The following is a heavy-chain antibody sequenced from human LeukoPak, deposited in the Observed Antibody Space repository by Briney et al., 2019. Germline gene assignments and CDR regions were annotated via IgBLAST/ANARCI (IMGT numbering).Heavy chain of an antibody. CDR3: TKGRTSGFYSHFEY. J-gene: IGHJ4*02. Sequence: GGSLRLSCAASGFTFSSYDMGWVRQAPGKGLEWVSVIGGSGGSTNYADSVKGRFTFSGDTSRNILYLQMNSLRPEDTAVYYCTKGRTSGFYSHFEYWGQGTLVTVSS. V-gene: IGHV3-23*01. CDR2: IGGSGGST. D-gene: IGHD3-22*01. CDR1: GFTFSSYD.